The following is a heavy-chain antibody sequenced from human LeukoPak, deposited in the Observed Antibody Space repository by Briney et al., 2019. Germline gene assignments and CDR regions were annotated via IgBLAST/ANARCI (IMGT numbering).Heavy chain of an antibody. D-gene: IGHD2-2*01. Sequence: ASVKVSCKASGYTLTNYYMHWVRQAPGQGLEWMGIINPSGGSTSYAQKFQGRVTMTRDTSTSTVYMELSSLRPEDTAVYYCARAVSVDQLLFGIDYWGQGTLVTVSS. CDR3: ARAVSVDQLLFGIDY. CDR1: GYTLTNYY. V-gene: IGHV1-46*01. J-gene: IGHJ4*02. CDR2: INPSGGST.